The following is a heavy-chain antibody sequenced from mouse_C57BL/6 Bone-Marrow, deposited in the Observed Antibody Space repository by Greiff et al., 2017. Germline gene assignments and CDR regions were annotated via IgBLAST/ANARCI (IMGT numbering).Heavy chain of an antibody. Sequence: QVQLKESGPGLVQPSQSLSITCTVSGFSLTSYGVHWVRQSPGKGLEWLGVIWRGGSTDYNAAFMSRLSITKDNSKSQVFFKMNSLQADDTAIYYCAKNSDYYGSRYAMDYWGQGTSVTVSS. J-gene: IGHJ4*01. CDR3: AKNSDYYGSRYAMDY. CDR1: GFSLTSYG. CDR2: IWRGGST. V-gene: IGHV2-5*01. D-gene: IGHD1-1*01.